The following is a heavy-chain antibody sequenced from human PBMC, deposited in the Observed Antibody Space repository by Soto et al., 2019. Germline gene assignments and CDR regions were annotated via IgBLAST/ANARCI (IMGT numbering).Heavy chain of an antibody. CDR3: ARVRINRMDV. J-gene: IGHJ6*02. CDR2: IWYDGSNK. CDR1: GFTFSTYG. D-gene: IGHD3-16*01. Sequence: QVQLVESGGGVVQPGRSLRLSCAASGFTFSTYGMHWVRQAPGKGLECVAVIWYDGSNKYYTDSVKGRFTISRDNSKNTLYLQMNSLRAEDTAVYYCARVRINRMDVWGQGTTVTVSS. V-gene: IGHV3-33*01.